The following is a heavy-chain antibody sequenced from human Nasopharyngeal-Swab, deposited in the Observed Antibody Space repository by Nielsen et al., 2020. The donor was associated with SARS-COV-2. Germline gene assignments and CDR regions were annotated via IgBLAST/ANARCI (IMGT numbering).Heavy chain of an antibody. CDR2: ISWNSGSI. Sequence: GGSLRLSCAASGCTFDDYAMHWGRKAPGQGLEWVSGISWNSGSIGYADSVKGRFTISRDNAKNSLYLQMNSLRAEDTALYYCAKIQGYYYGMDVWGQGTTVTVSS. CDR1: GCTFDDYA. V-gene: IGHV3-9*01. J-gene: IGHJ6*02. CDR3: AKIQGYYYGMDV.